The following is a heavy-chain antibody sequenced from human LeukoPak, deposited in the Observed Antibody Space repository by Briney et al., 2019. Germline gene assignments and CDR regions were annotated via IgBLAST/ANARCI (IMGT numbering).Heavy chain of an antibody. V-gene: IGHV3-30-3*01. Sequence: GGSLRLSCAASGFTFSSYAMHWVRQAPGKGLEWVAVISYDGSNKYYADSVKGRFTISRDNSKDTLYLQMNSLRAEDTAVYYCARDDSGSYFDYWGQGTLVTVSS. CDR2: ISYDGSNK. D-gene: IGHD1-26*01. CDR3: ARDDSGSYFDY. J-gene: IGHJ4*02. CDR1: GFTFSSYA.